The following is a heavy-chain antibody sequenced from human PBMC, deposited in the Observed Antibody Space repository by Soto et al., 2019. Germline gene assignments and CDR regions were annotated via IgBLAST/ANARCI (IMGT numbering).Heavy chain of an antibody. Sequence: QVQLVESGGGVVQPGRSLRLSCAASGFTFSSYGMHWVRQAPGKGLEWVAVISYDGSNKYYADSVKGRFTISRENSKNTLYLQMNSLRAEDTAVYYCAKDSNWNDVQYYGMDVWGQGTTVTVSS. CDR3: AKDSNWNDVQYYGMDV. J-gene: IGHJ6*02. D-gene: IGHD1-20*01. CDR1: GFTFSSYG. CDR2: ISYDGSNK. V-gene: IGHV3-30*18.